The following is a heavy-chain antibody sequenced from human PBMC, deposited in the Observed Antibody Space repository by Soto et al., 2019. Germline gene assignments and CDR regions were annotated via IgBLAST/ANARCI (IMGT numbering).Heavy chain of an antibody. D-gene: IGHD3-16*01. CDR3: ARRHLAVAVSPWFDP. J-gene: IGHJ5*02. Sequence: QVTLKESGPVLVKPTETLTLRCTVSGLSITDSEMGVSGIRQPPGKALEWLAHIDSSGEKSYRTFLKSRLTISKDTSKSQIVLIMTNMDPADTATYYCARRHLAVAVSPWFDPWGQGILVTVSS. CDR2: IDSSGEK. CDR1: GLSITDSEMG. V-gene: IGHV2-26*01.